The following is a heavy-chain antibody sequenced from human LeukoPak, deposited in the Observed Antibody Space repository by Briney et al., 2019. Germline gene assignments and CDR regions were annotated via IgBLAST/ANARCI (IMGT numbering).Heavy chain of an antibody. CDR2: IYTSGNT. J-gene: IGHJ4*02. V-gene: IGHV4-4*07. CDR1: GGSISGYY. CDR3: VRERQLVPYYFDY. Sequence: SETLSLTCTVSGGSISGYYWNWIRQPAGKGLEWIGRIYTSGNTNYNPSLKSRVTMSVDTSKNQFSLKVSSVTAADTAVYYCVRERQLVPYYFDYWGQGTLVTVSS. D-gene: IGHD6-13*01.